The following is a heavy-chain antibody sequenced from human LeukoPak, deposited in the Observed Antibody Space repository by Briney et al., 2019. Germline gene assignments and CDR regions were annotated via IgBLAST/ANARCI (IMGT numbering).Heavy chain of an antibody. CDR3: ARLSGAPVRHPIYHFDY. V-gene: IGHV4-38-2*01. D-gene: IGHD1-26*01. J-gene: IGHJ4*02. CDR1: GYSISSGYY. CDR2: IYHSGST. Sequence: SETLSLTYVVSGYSISSGYYWGWVRQPPGKELEWIGNIYHSGSTYKNPSLKSRVTISLDTSKNQFSLKLSSVTAADTAMYYCARLSGAPVRHPIYHFDYWGQGTLVTVSS.